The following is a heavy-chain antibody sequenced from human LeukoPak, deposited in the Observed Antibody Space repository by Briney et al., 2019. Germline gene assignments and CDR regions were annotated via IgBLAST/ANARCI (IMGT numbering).Heavy chain of an antibody. Sequence: SETLSLTCTVSGGSISSSSYYWGWIRQPPGKGLEWIGSIYYSGSTYYNPSLKSRVTISVDTSKNQFSLKLSSVTAADTAVYYCAGHSVPAADYWGQGTLVTVSS. J-gene: IGHJ4*02. CDR3: AGHSVPAADY. D-gene: IGHD2-2*01. CDR1: GGSISSSSYY. CDR2: IYYSGST. V-gene: IGHV4-39*01.